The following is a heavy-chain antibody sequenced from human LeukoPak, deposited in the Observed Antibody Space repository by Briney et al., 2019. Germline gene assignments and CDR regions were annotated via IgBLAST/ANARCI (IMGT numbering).Heavy chain of an antibody. CDR1: GGTFSSYA. CDR2: IIPIFGTA. J-gene: IGHJ6*02. Sequence: SVKVSCTASGGTFSSYAISWVRQAPGQGLEWMGGIIPIFGTANYAQKFQGRVTITADESTSTAYMELSSLRSEDTAVYYCARVEWTAVAGTGYDYYGMDFWGQGTTVTVSS. CDR3: ARVEWTAVAGTGYDYYGMDF. V-gene: IGHV1-69*13. D-gene: IGHD6-19*01.